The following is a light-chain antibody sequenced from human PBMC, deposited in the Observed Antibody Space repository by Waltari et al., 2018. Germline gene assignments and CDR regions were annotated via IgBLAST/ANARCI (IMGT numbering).Light chain of an antibody. CDR1: SSNLGAHYD. J-gene: IGLJ2*01. CDR3: QSYDISLGIVV. V-gene: IGLV1-40*01. CDR2: GDG. Sequence: QSVLTQPPSVSGAPGQRVTISCTGSSSNLGAHYDVHWYQQLPGTAPKLLIYGDGSRPSVSPDQFSGPTSGPSASLATTWLQAEDEADYYCQSYDISLGIVVFGGGTKLTVL.